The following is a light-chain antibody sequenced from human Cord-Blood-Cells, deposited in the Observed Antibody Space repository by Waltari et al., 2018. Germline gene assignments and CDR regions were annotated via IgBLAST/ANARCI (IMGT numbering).Light chain of an antibody. CDR1: PIVSSN. V-gene: IGKV3-15*01. CDR3: QQYNNWPPIT. J-gene: IGKJ5*01. Sequence: EIVMTQSPATLSVSPGERATLSCRASPIVSSNLAWYQQKPWQAPRLLIYGASTRATGIPARFSGSGSGTEFTLTISSLQSEDFAVYYCQQYNNWPPITFGQGTRLEIK. CDR2: GAS.